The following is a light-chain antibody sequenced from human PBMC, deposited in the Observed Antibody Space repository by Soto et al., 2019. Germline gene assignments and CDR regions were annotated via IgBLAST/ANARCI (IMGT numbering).Light chain of an antibody. CDR2: GAS. CDR1: QSVRSGY. J-gene: IGKJ2*01. CDR3: QQYGGSPYT. Sequence: EIVLTQSPGTLSLSPGERATLSCRASQSVRSGYLAWYQQKPGQAPRLLIYGASQRATGIPDRFSGGGSGTDFTLTISRLEPEDFAAYYCQQYGGSPYTFGQGTKLDVK. V-gene: IGKV3-20*01.